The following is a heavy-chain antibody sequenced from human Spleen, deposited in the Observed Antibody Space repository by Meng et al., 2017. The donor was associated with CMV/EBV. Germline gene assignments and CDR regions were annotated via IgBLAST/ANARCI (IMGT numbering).Heavy chain of an antibody. D-gene: IGHD3-22*01. J-gene: IGHJ4*02. CDR1: GGSFSGYY. Sequence: SLTCAVYGGSFSGYYWSWIRQPPGKGLEWIGEINHSGSTNYNPSLKSRVTISVDTSKNQFSLKLSSVTAADTAVYYCASGGSESSNDYWGQGTLVTVSS. CDR3: ASGGSESSNDY. CDR2: INHSGST. V-gene: IGHV4-34*01.